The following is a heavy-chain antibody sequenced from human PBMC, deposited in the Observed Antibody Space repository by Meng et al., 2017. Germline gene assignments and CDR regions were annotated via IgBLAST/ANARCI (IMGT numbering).Heavy chain of an antibody. V-gene: IGHV4-34*01. CDR1: GGSFSGYY. CDR3: ARDYEDGSWSYFHYYYGMDV. J-gene: IGHJ6*02. Sequence: SETLSLTCAVYGGSFSGYYWSWIRQPPGKGLEWIGEINHSGSTNYNPSLKSRVTISVDTSKNQFSLKLSSVTAADTAVYYCARDYEDGSWSYFHYYYGMDVWGQGTTVTVSS. CDR2: INHSGST. D-gene: IGHD3-10*01.